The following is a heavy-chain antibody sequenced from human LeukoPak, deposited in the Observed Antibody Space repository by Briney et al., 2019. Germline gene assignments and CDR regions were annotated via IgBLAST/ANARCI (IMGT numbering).Heavy chain of an antibody. CDR3: AREGDWVDYGSGSYFRD. J-gene: IGHJ4*02. V-gene: IGHV4-59*01. CDR2: IYYSGST. D-gene: IGHD3-10*01. Sequence: SETLSLTCTVSGGSISSYYWSWIRQPPGKGLEWIGYIYYSGSTNDNPSLKSRVTISVDTSKNQFSLKLSSVTAADTAVYYCAREGDWVDYGSGSYFRDWGQGTLVTVSS. CDR1: GGSISSYY.